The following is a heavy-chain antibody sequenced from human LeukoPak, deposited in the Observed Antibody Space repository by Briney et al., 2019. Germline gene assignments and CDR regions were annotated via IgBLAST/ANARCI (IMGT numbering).Heavy chain of an antibody. CDR1: GYSISSGYY. Sequence: SETLSLTCTVSGYSISSGYYWGWIRQPPGKGLEWIGYIYYSGSTNYNPSLKSRVTISVDTSKNQFSLKLSSVTAAATAVYYCARESLYYGSGSYSPRAFDIWGQGTMVTVSS. V-gene: IGHV4-61*01. J-gene: IGHJ3*02. CDR3: ARESLYYGSGSYSPRAFDI. D-gene: IGHD3-10*01. CDR2: IYYSGST.